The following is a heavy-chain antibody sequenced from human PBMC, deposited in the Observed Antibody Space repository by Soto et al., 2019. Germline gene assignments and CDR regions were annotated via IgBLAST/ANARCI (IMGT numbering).Heavy chain of an antibody. V-gene: IGHV1-3*01. D-gene: IGHD5-12*01. CDR3: ARALDGYDYYYYYMDV. J-gene: IGHJ6*03. CDR2: INAGNGNT. Sequence: ASVKVSCKASGYTFANYAMHWGRQAPGQRLEWMGWINAGNGNTKYSQKFQGRVTITRDTSASTAYMELSSLRSEDTAVYYCARALDGYDYYYYYMDVWAKGTTDTVSS. CDR1: GYTFANYA.